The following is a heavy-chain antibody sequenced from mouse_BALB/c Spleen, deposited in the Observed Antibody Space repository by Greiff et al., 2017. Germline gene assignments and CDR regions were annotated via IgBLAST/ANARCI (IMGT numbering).Heavy chain of an antibody. CDR1: GFTFSSFG. CDR3: ARSDLEYYLDY. CDR2: ISSGSSTI. V-gene: IGHV5-17*02. J-gene: IGHJ2*01. Sequence: EVKVVQSGGGLVQPGGSRTLSCAASGFTFSSFGMHWVRQAPEKGLEWVAYISSGSSTIYYADTVKGRFTISRDNPKNTLFLQMTSLRSEDTAMYYCARSDLEYYLDYWGQGTTLTVSS.